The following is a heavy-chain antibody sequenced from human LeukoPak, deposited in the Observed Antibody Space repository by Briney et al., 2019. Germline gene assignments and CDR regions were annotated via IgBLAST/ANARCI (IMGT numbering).Heavy chain of an antibody. J-gene: IGHJ5*02. CDR3: TTDLAGYNWNSDWSDP. CDR2: VKSEIDGGTV. CDR1: GFTFSDAW. Sequence: GGSLRLSCAASGFTFSDAWMNWVRQAPGKGLEWVGRVKSEIDGGTVDYATPVKGRFAISRDDGQKTMYLEMNNLKIEDTAMYYCTTDLAGYNWNSDWSDPWGQGTLVIVSP. D-gene: IGHD1-20*01. V-gene: IGHV3-15*01.